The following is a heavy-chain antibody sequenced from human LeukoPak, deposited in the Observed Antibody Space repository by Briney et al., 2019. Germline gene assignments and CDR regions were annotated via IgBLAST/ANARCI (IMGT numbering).Heavy chain of an antibody. Sequence: SETLSLTCTVSGGSISSFYWSWIRQPPGKGLEWIGYLYYSRSPNYNPSLKSRVTISVDTSKNQFSLKLSSVTAADTAVYYCASHDSSGYYYLSPFDYWGQGTLVTVSS. CDR2: LYYSRSP. CDR1: GGSISSFY. CDR3: ASHDSSGYYYLSPFDY. D-gene: IGHD3-22*01. V-gene: IGHV4-59*12. J-gene: IGHJ4*02.